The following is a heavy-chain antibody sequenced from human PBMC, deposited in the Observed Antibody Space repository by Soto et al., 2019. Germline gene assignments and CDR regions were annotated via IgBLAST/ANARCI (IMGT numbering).Heavy chain of an antibody. Sequence: QVQLQESGPRLVKPSETLSLTCSVSGGSMTYYYWSWIRQSPGKGPECIGYIYYSGNTNYNPSLKSRVTISVDMPKSLFSLKLNSVTAADTAVYYCARQLGLWQPLDYWGRGTLVTVSS. D-gene: IGHD1-1*01. CDR1: GGSMTYYY. CDR3: ARQLGLWQPLDY. J-gene: IGHJ4*02. V-gene: IGHV4-59*01. CDR2: IYYSGNT.